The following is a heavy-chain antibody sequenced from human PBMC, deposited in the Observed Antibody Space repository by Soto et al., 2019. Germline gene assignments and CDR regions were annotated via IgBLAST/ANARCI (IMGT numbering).Heavy chain of an antibody. CDR2: ISYDGSNK. CDR3: AKDEIITGATQRLYYYYGMDV. Sequence: GGSLRLSCAASGFTFSSYGMHWVRQAPGKGLEWVAVISYDGSNKYYADSVKGRFTISRDNSKNTLYLQMNSLRAEDTAVYYCAKDEIITGATQRLYYYYGMDVWGQGTTVTVSS. D-gene: IGHD1-20*01. J-gene: IGHJ6*02. CDR1: GFTFSSYG. V-gene: IGHV3-30*18.